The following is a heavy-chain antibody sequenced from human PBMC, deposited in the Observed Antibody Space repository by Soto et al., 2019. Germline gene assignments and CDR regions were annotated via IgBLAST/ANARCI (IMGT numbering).Heavy chain of an antibody. Sequence: PGGSLRLSCAASGFTFSDYYMSWIRQAPGKGLEWVSYISSSSSYTNYADSVKGRFTISRDNAKNSLYLQMNSLRAEDTAVYYCARDYGDYHFDYWGQGTLGTVSS. J-gene: IGHJ4*02. CDR3: ARDYGDYHFDY. CDR2: ISSSSSYT. CDR1: GFTFSDYY. D-gene: IGHD4-17*01. V-gene: IGHV3-11*06.